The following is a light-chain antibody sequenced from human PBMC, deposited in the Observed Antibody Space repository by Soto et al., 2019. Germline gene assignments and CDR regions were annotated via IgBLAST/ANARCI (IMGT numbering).Light chain of an antibody. CDR3: SSHTDSNTVI. V-gene: IGLV2-18*02. Sequence: QSALTQPPSVSGSPGQSVTISCTGTSSDVGSYDRVSWYQQPPGTAPKLMISEVSNRPSGVPDRFSGSKSGSTASLTISGLQAEDEADYYCSSHTDSNTVIFGGGTKLTVL. CDR2: EVS. CDR1: SSDVGSYDR. J-gene: IGLJ2*01.